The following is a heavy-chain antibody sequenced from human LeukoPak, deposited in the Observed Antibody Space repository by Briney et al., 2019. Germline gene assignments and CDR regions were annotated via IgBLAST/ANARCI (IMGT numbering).Heavy chain of an antibody. CDR3: AIDFWSGYYTLPNYYYYYMDV. D-gene: IGHD3-3*01. CDR1: GGSISSSSYY. V-gene: IGHV4-39*07. J-gene: IGHJ6*03. CDR2: IYYSGST. Sequence: SETLSLTCTVSGGSISSSSYYWGWIRQPPGKGLEWIGSIYYSGSTYYNPSLKSPVTISVDTSKNQFSLKLSSVTAADTAVYYCAIDFWSGYYTLPNYYYYYMDVWGKGTTVTISS.